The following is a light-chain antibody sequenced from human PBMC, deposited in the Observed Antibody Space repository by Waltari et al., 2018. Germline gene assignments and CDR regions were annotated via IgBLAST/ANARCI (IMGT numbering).Light chain of an antibody. J-gene: IGKJ1*01. CDR1: QGIGDW. CDR2: KTS. CDR3: QQYISYWT. Sequence: IRMTQSPTTLSASLGDRVTIPCRASQGIGDWVAWYQQKPGKAPNLLIYKTSRLEDGVPSRFSGSGSQTEFTLTISGLQPDDFATYYCQQYISYWTFGQGTKVEMK. V-gene: IGKV1-5*03.